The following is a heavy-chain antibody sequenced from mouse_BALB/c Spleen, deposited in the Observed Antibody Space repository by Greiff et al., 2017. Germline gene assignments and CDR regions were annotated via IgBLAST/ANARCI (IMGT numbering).Heavy chain of an antibody. CDR2: IRNKANGYTT. J-gene: IGHJ2*01. CDR3: ARPKGGYNYFDY. D-gene: IGHD2-2*01. CDR1: GFTFTDYY. Sequence: EVKVVESGGGLVQPGGSLRLSCATSGFTFTDYYMSWVRQPPGKALEWLGFIRNKANGYTTEYSASVKGRFTISRDNSQSILYLQMNTLRAEDSATYYCARPKGGYNYFDYWGQGTTLTVSS. V-gene: IGHV7-3*02.